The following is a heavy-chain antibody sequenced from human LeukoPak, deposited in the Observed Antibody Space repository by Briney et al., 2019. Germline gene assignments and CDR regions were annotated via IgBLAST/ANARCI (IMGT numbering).Heavy chain of an antibody. CDR3: ARGRYLTTGGGAAAGFLDY. CDR1: GGSFSGYY. J-gene: IGHJ4*02. CDR2: INHSGRT. Sequence: SETLSLTCAVYGGSFSGYYWSWIRQPPGKGLEWIGEINHSGRTNYNPSLKRRVTISVDTSQNQFSVRLSSVTAADTAVYYCARGRYLTTGGGAAAGFLDYWGQGTLVTVSS. D-gene: IGHD6-13*01. V-gene: IGHV4-34*01.